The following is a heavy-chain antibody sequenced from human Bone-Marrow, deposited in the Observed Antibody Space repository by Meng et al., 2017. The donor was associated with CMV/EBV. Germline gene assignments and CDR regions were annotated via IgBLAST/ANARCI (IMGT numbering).Heavy chain of an antibody. V-gene: IGHV5-51*01. CDR1: GYSFTSYW. Sequence: GGSLRLSCKGSGYSFTSYWIGWVRQMPGKGLEWMGIIYPGDSDTRYSPSFQGQVTISADKSISTAYLQWSSLKASDTAMYYCARQSGYCSSTSCSNYWGQGTLVTVSS. CDR3: ARQSGYCSSTSCSNY. CDR2: IYPGDSDT. J-gene: IGHJ4*02. D-gene: IGHD2-2*01.